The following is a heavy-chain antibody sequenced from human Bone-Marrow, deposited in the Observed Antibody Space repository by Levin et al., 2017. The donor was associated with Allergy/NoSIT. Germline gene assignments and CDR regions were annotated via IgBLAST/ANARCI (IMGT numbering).Heavy chain of an antibody. CDR3: ARDGSFNYYGMDV. CDR1: GYSISGNTYY. Sequence: SETLSLTCTVSGYSISGNTYYWGWIRQPPGKGLEWIGSINHSGSTYYNPSLKSRIIISVDNSKNQFSLKLKSVTAADTAVYYCARDGSFNYYGMDVWGQGTTVTVS. J-gene: IGHJ6*02. V-gene: IGHV4-39*07. CDR2: INHSGST. D-gene: IGHD1-26*01.